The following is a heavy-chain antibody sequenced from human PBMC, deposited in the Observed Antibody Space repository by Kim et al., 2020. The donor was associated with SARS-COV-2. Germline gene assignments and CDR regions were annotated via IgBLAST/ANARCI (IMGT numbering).Heavy chain of an antibody. CDR3: AKVYSGYDFPFDY. Sequence: GGSLRLSCAASGFTFDDYAMHWVRQAPGKGLEWVSGISWNSGSIGYADSVKGRFTISRDNAKNSLYLQMNSLRAEDTALYYCAKVYSGYDFPFDYWCQGTLVTVPS. J-gene: IGHJ4*02. V-gene: IGHV3-9*01. CDR1: GFTFDDYA. D-gene: IGHD5-12*01. CDR2: ISWNSGSI.